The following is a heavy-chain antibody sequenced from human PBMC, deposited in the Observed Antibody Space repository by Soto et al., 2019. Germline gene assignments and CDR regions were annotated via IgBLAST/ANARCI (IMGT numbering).Heavy chain of an antibody. CDR1: GFTFSSYW. D-gene: IGHD3-9*01. CDR3: ARGYYDILTGYSYYFDY. Sequence: SLRLSCAASGFTFSSYWMHWVRQAPGKGLVWVSRINSDGSSTSYADSVKGRFTISRDNAKNTLYLQMNSLRAEDTAVYYCARGYYDILTGYSYYFDYWGQGTLVTVSS. CDR2: INSDGSST. J-gene: IGHJ4*02. V-gene: IGHV3-74*01.